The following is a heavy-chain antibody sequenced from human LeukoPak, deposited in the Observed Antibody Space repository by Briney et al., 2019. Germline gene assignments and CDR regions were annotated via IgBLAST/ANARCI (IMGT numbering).Heavy chain of an antibody. J-gene: IGHJ4*02. V-gene: IGHV1-69*05. CDR3: AVDSTDIVVVPAAIELDY. D-gene: IGHD2-2*01. CDR2: IIPIFGTA. CDR1: GGTFSSYA. Sequence: GASVKVSCKASGGTFSSYAISWVRQAPGQGLEWMGGIIPIFGTANYAQKFQGRVTITTDESTSTAYMELSSLRSEDTAVYYCAVDSTDIVVVPAAIELDYWGQGTLVTVSS.